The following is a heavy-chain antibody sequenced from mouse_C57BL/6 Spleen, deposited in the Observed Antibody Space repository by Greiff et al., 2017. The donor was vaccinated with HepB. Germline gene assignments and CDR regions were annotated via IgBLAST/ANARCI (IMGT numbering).Heavy chain of an antibody. D-gene: IGHD2-4*01. Sequence: EVKLMESGGGLVQPGGSLKLSCAASGFTFSDYGMAWVRQAPRKGPEWVAFISNLAYSIYYADTVTGRFTISRENAKNTLYLEMSSLRSEDTAMYYCARRDYGFAYWGQGTLVTVAA. CDR1: GFTFSDYG. CDR3: ARRDYGFAY. CDR2: ISNLAYSI. J-gene: IGHJ3*01. V-gene: IGHV5-15*01.